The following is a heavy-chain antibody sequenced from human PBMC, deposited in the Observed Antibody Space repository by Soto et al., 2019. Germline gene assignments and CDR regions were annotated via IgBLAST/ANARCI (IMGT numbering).Heavy chain of an antibody. J-gene: IGHJ4*02. CDR2: ISWNSGSI. CDR1: GFTFDDYA. Sequence: EVQLVESGGGLVQPGRSLRLSCAASGFTFDDYAMHWVRQAPGKGLEWVSGISWNSGSIDYADSVKGRFTISRDNAKNSLYLQMNNLRAEDTALYYCAKEEYSSSLFDYWGQGTLVTVSS. V-gene: IGHV3-9*01. CDR3: AKEEYSSSLFDY. D-gene: IGHD6-6*01.